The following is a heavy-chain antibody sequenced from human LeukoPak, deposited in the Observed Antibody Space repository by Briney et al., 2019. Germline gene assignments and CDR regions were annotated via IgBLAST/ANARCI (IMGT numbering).Heavy chain of an antibody. CDR1: GDSISSSYFY. Sequence: SETLSLTCTVSGDSISSSYFYWAWIRQPPGKGLEWIGYIYYSGSTNYNPSLKSRVTISVDTSKNQFSLKLSSVTAADTAVYYCASRVYSSSWYRPGGYYYYGMDVWGQGTTVTVSS. CDR2: IYYSGST. D-gene: IGHD6-13*01. J-gene: IGHJ6*02. V-gene: IGHV4-61*05. CDR3: ASRVYSSSWYRPGGYYYYGMDV.